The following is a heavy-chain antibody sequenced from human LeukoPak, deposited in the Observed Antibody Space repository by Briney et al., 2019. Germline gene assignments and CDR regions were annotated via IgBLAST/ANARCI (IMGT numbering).Heavy chain of an antibody. Sequence: GGSLRLSCAASGFTFDDYAMHWVRQAPGKGLERVSGISWNSGSIGYADSVKGRFTISRDNAKNSLYLQMNSLRAEDTALYYCAKGPGYYHDSSGYYGDWGQGTLVTVSS. J-gene: IGHJ4*02. CDR1: GFTFDDYA. D-gene: IGHD3-22*01. V-gene: IGHV3-9*01. CDR3: AKGPGYYHDSSGYYGD. CDR2: ISWNSGSI.